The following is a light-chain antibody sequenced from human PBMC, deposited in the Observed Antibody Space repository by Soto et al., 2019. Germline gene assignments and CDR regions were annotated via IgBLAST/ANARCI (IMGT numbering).Light chain of an antibody. CDR2: GDN. CDR3: QSYDSSTWV. J-gene: IGLJ3*02. Sequence: NFMLTQPHSVSESPGKTVTISCTRSSGSIASDYVQWYQQRPGSSPTTVIYGDNQRPSGVPDRFSGSIDSSSNSASLTISGLKTEDEAAYYCQSYDSSTWVFGGGTKLTVL. V-gene: IGLV6-57*01. CDR1: SGSIASDY.